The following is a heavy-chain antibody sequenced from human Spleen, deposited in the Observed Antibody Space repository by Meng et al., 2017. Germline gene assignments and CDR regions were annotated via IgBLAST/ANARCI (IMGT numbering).Heavy chain of an antibody. J-gene: IGHJ4*02. D-gene: IGHD2-15*01. V-gene: IGHV4-61*01. Sequence: QGEPQVSGPELVTPSDTRSLTCTVSGDSVSSGSAYWSWIEQPPGKGLQYIGFIFTSGSTNYNPSLKGRVSVSLDTSRNQISLRLSSVTAADTAVYYCARGYCSAGTCYPSNNWGQGILFTVSS. CDR2: IFTSGST. CDR3: ARGYCSAGTCYPSNN. CDR1: GDSVSSGSAY.